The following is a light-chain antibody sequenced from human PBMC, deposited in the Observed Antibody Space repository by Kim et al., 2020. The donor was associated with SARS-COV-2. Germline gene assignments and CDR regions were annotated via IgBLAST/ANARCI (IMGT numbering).Light chain of an antibody. CDR1: SLRSYY. V-gene: IGLV3-19*01. J-gene: IGLJ2*01. CDR2: GKN. CDR3: NSRDSNDNVV. Sequence: SYELTQDPAVSVALGQTVRITCQGDSLRSYYATWYQQKPGQAPILVIYGKNNRPSGIPDRFSGSSSGNTASWTITGTQAGDEADYDCNSRDSNDNVVFGG.